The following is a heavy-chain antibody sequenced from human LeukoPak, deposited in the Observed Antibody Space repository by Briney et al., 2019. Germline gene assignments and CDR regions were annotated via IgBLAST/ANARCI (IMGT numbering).Heavy chain of an antibody. CDR1: GFTFNNYA. CDR2: ISGVGETT. V-gene: IGHV3-23*01. D-gene: IGHD4-17*01. J-gene: IGHJ4*02. CDR3: ARDYADYVGYFFFDY. Sequence: GGSLRLSCAASGFTFNNYAMNWVRHAPGKGLEWGSSISGVGETTYYADSAKGRFTISRDNSQNTLYLQMNSRRAEDTAVYYCARDYADYVGYFFFDYWGQGTLVTVSS.